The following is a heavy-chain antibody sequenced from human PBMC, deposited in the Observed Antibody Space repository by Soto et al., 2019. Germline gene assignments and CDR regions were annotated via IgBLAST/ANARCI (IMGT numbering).Heavy chain of an antibody. CDR2: VYYGENS. Sequence: SETLSLTCTVSGGSISGYYWSWLRQPPGKGLEWIGYVYYGENSNYIPSLKSRVTMSLDTSNNQFSLELGSVTAADTAIYYCARHPRVGPSGNYFFDDWSQGTLVTVYS. CDR1: GGSISGYY. J-gene: IGHJ4*02. D-gene: IGHD4-4*01. CDR3: ARHPRVGPSGNYFFDD. V-gene: IGHV4-59*08.